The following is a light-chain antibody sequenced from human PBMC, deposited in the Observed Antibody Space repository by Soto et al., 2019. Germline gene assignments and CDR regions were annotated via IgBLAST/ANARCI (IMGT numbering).Light chain of an antibody. Sequence: EVVMTQSPPTLSVSPGERATLSCRASQSGSTRLAWYQQKPGRAPRLLIHGASTRATGIPARFSGSGSATEFSLTISSLQSEDFAVYYCQQYNDWPLTFCGGTKVEL. CDR2: GAS. J-gene: IGKJ4*01. V-gene: IGKV3-15*01. CDR1: QSGSTR. CDR3: QQYNDWPLT.